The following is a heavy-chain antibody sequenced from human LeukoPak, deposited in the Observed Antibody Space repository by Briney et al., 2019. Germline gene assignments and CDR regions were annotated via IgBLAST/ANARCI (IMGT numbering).Heavy chain of an antibody. V-gene: IGHV3-48*03. Sequence: GGSLRLSCAASGFTFSNYEMNWVRQAPGKGLEWVSYISSTGNTINYADSVKGRFTISRDNAKNSLYLQMNSLRAEDTAIYYCARGHRASSAAWGQGTLVTVSS. CDR2: ISSTGNTI. CDR1: GFTFSNYE. CDR3: ARGHRASSAA. J-gene: IGHJ5*02.